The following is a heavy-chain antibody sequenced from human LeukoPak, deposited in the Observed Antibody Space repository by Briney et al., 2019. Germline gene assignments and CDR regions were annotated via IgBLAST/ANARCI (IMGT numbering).Heavy chain of an antibody. CDR1: GFTFDDYA. CDR3: AKDIRSYPSAIDY. CDR2: ISWNSGSI. D-gene: IGHD2-21*01. Sequence: GGSLRLSCAASGFTFDDYAMHWVRHAPGKGLEWVSGISWNSGSIGYADSVKGRFTISRDNAKNSLYLQMNSLRAEDTALYYCAKDIRSYPSAIDYWGQGTLVTVSS. V-gene: IGHV3-9*01. J-gene: IGHJ4*02.